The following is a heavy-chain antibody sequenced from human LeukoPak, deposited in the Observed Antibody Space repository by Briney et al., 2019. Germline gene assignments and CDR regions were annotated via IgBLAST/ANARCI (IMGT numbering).Heavy chain of an antibody. V-gene: IGHV3-53*01. CDR3: ARDSGDDDYTPDMDV. D-gene: IGHD4-11*01. Sequence: GGSLRLSCAASGFTVSNNYMNWIRQAPGKGLEWVSVIYRDGSTYYADSVKGRFTISRDKSKNTLSLQMNSLRAEDTAVYYCARDSGDDDYTPDMDVWGKGTTVTVSS. CDR2: IYRDGST. J-gene: IGHJ6*03. CDR1: GFTVSNNY.